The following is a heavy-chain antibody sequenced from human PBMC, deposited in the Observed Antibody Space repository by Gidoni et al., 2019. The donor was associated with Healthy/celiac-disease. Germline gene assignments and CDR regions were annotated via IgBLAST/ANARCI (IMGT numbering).Heavy chain of an antibody. D-gene: IGHD1-26*01. J-gene: IGHJ2*01. Sequence: QVQLQESGPGLVKPSETLSLTCTVSGGSISSYYWSWIRRPPGKGLEWIGYIYYSGSTNYNPSLKSRVTISVDTSKTQFSLKLSSVTAADTAVYYCATPARGDWYFDLWGRGTLVTVSS. CDR2: IYYSGST. CDR3: ATPARGDWYFDL. CDR1: GGSISSYY. V-gene: IGHV4-59*01.